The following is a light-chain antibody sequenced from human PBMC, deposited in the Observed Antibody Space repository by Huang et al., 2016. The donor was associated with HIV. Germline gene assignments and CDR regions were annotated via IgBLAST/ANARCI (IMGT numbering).Light chain of an antibody. V-gene: IGKV1-9*01. CDR1: HDISSN. J-gene: IGKJ3*01. Sequence: IQLTQSPSSLSASVGDRVTITCRASHDISSNLAWFQQKPGKAPNLLIYAASTLESGVPSRFSGSGSGTDFTLTINNLQPEDFATYYCLQLNSYPGTFGPGTNVDV. CDR3: LQLNSYPGT. CDR2: AAS.